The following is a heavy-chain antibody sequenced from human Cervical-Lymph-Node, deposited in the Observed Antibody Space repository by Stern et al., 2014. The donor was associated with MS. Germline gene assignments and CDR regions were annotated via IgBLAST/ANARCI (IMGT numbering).Heavy chain of an antibody. CDR2: IIPLFGTA. V-gene: IGHV1-69*01. J-gene: IGHJ4*02. Sequence: QVQLVQSGAEVKKPGSSLKVSCKASGGNFSSYAINWVRQAPGQGLEWMGGIIPLFGTANYAQKFQGRVTVAADESTSTAYMELSGLRSDDTAVYYCAREPTPYCSGGNCYSYYWGQGTLVTVSS. D-gene: IGHD2-15*01. CDR3: AREPTPYCSGGNCYSYY. CDR1: GGNFSSYA.